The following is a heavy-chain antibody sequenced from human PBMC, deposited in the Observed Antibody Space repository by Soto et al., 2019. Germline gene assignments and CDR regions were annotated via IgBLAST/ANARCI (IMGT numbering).Heavy chain of an antibody. D-gene: IGHD3-9*01. Sequence: EVQLLESGGGFVQPGESLRLSCAASGFTFSLSAMIWVRQAPGRGLDWVSSLSGGGSTTDYADSVKGRFTISRDNSKHPVHLQMNSLRAEDTAVYYCAKGPEYDILTGCDYWGQGARVTVSS. V-gene: IGHV3-23*01. CDR2: LSGGGSTT. J-gene: IGHJ4*02. CDR3: AKGPEYDILTGCDY. CDR1: GFTFSLSA.